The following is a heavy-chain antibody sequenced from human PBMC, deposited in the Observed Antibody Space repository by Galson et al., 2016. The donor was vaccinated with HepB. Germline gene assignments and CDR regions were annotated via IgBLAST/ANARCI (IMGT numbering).Heavy chain of an antibody. Sequence: ETLSLTCTVSGGSISSYYWSWTRQPPGKGLEWIGYIYYSGSTNHNPSLKSRVTISVDTSKNQFFLKLSSVTAADTAVYYCARDLYGGNVRWGQGTLATVSS. CDR2: IYYSGST. CDR3: ARDLYGGNVR. D-gene: IGHD4-23*01. J-gene: IGHJ4*02. CDR1: GGSISSYY. V-gene: IGHV4-59*01.